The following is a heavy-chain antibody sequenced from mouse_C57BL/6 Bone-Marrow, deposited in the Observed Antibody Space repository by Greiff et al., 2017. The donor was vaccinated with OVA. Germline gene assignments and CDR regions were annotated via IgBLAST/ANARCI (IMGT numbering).Heavy chain of an antibody. J-gene: IGHJ3*01. CDR2: IWRGGST. D-gene: IGHD1-1*01. Sequence: QVQLQQSGPGLVQPSQSLSITCTVSGFSLTSYGVHWVRQSPGKGLEWLGVIWRGGSTDYNAAFMSRLSITKDNSKSQVFFKMNSLQADDTAIYDCAKNYGSSFAWFAYWGQGTLVTVSA. CDR1: GFSLTSYG. V-gene: IGHV2-5*01. CDR3: AKNYGSSFAWFAY.